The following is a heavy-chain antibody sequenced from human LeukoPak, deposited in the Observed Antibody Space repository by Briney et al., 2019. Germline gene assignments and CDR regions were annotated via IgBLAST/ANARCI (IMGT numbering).Heavy chain of an antibody. CDR3: SRIRGNGYNYFDY. CDR2: IRSKAYGGTT. J-gene: IGHJ4*02. V-gene: IGHV3-49*04. D-gene: IGHD5-24*01. Sequence: LSLTCAVYGGSFSGYYWSWVRQAPGKGLEWVGFIRSKAYGGTTEYAASVKGRFTISRDDSKSLAYLQMNSLKTEDTAVYYCSRIRGNGYNYFDYWGQGTLVTVSS. CDR1: GGSFSGYY.